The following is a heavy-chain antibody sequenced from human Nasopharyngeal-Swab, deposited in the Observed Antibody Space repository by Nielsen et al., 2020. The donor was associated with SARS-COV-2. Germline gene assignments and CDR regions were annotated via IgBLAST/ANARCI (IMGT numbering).Heavy chain of an antibody. CDR3: ASYYDSEADAFDI. Sequence: SETLSLTCPVSGGSISSYYWSWIRQPPGKGLEWIGYIYYSGSTNYNPSLKSRVTISVDTSKNQFSLKLSSVTAADTAVYYCASYYDSEADAFDIWGQGTMVTVSS. CDR2: IYYSGST. J-gene: IGHJ3*02. CDR1: GGSISSYY. V-gene: IGHV4-59*13. D-gene: IGHD3-22*01.